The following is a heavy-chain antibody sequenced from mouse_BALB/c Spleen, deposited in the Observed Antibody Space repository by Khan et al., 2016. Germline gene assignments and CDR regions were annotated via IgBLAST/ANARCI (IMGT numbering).Heavy chain of an antibody. CDR3: ARFGFITVSSMDY. CDR1: GFKIKDTY. CDR2: IDPANGIT. J-gene: IGHJ4*01. D-gene: IGHD1-1*01. V-gene: IGHV14-3*02. Sequence: VQLQQSGAELVKPGASVKLSCRASGFKIKDTYIHWVRQRPAQGLEWIGRIDPANGITDYDPKFQAKATITADTSSNTAYLQVSSLTSEDTAVYYCARFGFITVSSMDYWGQGTSVTVSS.